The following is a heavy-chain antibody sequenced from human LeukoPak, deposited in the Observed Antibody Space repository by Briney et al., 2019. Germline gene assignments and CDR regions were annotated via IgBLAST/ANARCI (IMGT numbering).Heavy chain of an antibody. J-gene: IGHJ3*02. CDR1: GGSFSGYY. Sequence: SETLSLTCAVCGGSFSGYYWSWIRQPPGKGLEWIGEINHSGSTNYNPSLKSRVTISVDTSKNQFSLKLSSVTAADTAVYYCARDLIADYVWGSYRYSDAFDIWGQGTMVTVSS. D-gene: IGHD3-16*02. V-gene: IGHV4-34*01. CDR3: ARDLIADYVWGSYRYSDAFDI. CDR2: INHSGST.